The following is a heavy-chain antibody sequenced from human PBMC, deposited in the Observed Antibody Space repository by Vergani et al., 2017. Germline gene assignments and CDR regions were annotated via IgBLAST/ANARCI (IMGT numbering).Heavy chain of an antibody. J-gene: IGHJ4*02. CDR1: GYSISSGYY. Sequence: QVQLQESGPGLLKPSETLSLTCTVSGYSISSGYYWGWIRQPPGKGLEWIGSISHSGYTFYRPSLKSRVSMSVDTTKNQFYLRVNSVTAADTAVYYCVRDPWESGGPYSGCWGRGTLVSVSS. D-gene: IGHD2-15*01. V-gene: IGHV4-38-2*02. CDR3: VRDPWESGGPYSGC. CDR2: ISHSGYT.